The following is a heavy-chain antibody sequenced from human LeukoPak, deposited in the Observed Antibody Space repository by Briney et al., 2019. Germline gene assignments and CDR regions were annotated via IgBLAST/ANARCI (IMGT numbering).Heavy chain of an antibody. Sequence: SETLSLTCTVSGGSISSYYWSWIQQPPGKGLEWIGYIYYRGSTNYNPSLKSRVTISVDTSKNQFSLKLSSVTAADTAVYYCARVEYSSSSDLNWFDPWGQGTLVTVSS. D-gene: IGHD6-6*01. CDR1: GGSISSYY. CDR3: ARVEYSSSSDLNWFDP. V-gene: IGHV4-59*01. J-gene: IGHJ5*02. CDR2: IYYRGST.